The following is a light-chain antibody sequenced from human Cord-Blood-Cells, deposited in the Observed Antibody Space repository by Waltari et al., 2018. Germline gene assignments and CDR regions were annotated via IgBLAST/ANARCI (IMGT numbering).Light chain of an antibody. J-gene: IGKJ4*01. CDR2: EVS. Sequence: DIVMTQTPPSLSVTLGQPASISCKSSQSLLHSDEKTYLYWYLQKPGQSPQLLIYEVSNRVSGVPARFSGSGSGTDFTLKISRVEAEDIGVYYCMQDIHLPLTFGGGTKVEIK. CDR3: MQDIHLPLT. CDR1: QSLLHSDEKTY. V-gene: IGKV2-29*02.